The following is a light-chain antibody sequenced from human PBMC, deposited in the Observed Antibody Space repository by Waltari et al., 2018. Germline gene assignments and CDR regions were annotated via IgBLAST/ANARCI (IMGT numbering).Light chain of an antibody. J-gene: IGKJ4*01. CDR1: QNIRNNF. Sequence: EIVLTQSQVTLSLSPGERATLSCRATQNIRNNFLAWYQQKPGQAPRLLIYDASRRASRIPGRFTASGSGTDFTLTISSLEPQDFAVYYCQQYGRSPLTFGGGTKVEIK. CDR3: QQYGRSPLT. V-gene: IGKV3-20*01. CDR2: DAS.